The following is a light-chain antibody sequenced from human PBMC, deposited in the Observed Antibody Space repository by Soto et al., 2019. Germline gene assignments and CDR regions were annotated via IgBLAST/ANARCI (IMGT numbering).Light chain of an antibody. CDR3: QKYNSYLWT. CDR2: DAS. V-gene: IGKV1-5*01. CDR1: QTISTW. Sequence: DCQMTQSPSTLSASVGDRVTIACRASQTISTWLAWYQHKPGKAPNLLIYDASTLMSGVPSRFSGSGSGTEFTLTISSLQPDDFATYYCQKYNSYLWTFGQGTKVDIK. J-gene: IGKJ1*01.